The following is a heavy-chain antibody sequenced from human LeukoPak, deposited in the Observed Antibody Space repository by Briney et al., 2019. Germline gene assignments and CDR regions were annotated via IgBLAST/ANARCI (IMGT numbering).Heavy chain of an antibody. D-gene: IGHD6-6*01. V-gene: IGHV3-30-3*01. CDR1: GFTFSSYA. Sequence: PGRSLRLSCAASGFTFSSYAMHWVRQAPGKGLEWVAVISYDGSNKYYADSVKGRFTISRDNSKNTLYLQMNSLRAEDTAVYYCARDESIAALWYFDYWGQGTLVTVSS. CDR3: ARDESIAALWYFDY. CDR2: ISYDGSNK. J-gene: IGHJ4*02.